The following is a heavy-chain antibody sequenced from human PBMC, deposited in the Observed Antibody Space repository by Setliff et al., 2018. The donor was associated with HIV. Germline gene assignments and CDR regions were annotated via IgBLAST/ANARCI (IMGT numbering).Heavy chain of an antibody. CDR1: GFTFDDYA. J-gene: IGHJ3*02. CDR3: AKGLRSSGYNDAFDI. D-gene: IGHD3-22*01. CDR2: ISWNSGSI. V-gene: IGHV3-9*01. Sequence: SLRLSCAASGFTFDDYAMHWVRQAPGKGLEWVSGISWNSGSIGYADSVEGRFTISRDNAKNSLYLQMNSLGAEDTALYYCAKGLRSSGYNDAFDIWGQGTMVTVSS.